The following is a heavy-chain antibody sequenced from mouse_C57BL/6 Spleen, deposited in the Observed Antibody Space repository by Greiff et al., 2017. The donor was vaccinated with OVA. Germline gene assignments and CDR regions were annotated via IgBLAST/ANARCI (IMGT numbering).Heavy chain of an antibody. CDR2: ISSGSSTI. V-gene: IGHV5-17*01. D-gene: IGHD1-1*01. J-gene: IGHJ3*01. CDR3: AREDYYGSSPWFAY. CDR1: GFTFSDYG. Sequence: EVQLKQSGGGLVKPGGSLKLSCAASGFTFSDYGMHWVRQAPEKGLEWVAYISSGSSTIYYADTVKGRFTISRDNAKNTLFLQMTSLRSEDTAMYYCAREDYYGSSPWFAYWGQGTLVTVSA.